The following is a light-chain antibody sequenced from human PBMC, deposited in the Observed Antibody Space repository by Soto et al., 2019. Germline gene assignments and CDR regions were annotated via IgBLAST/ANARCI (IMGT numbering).Light chain of an antibody. CDR3: QQYGRPPRAT. CDR2: EAS. Sequence: EIVMTQSPATLSVSPGERATFSCRASQSVSSNLAWYQQKPGQAPRLLIYEASSRATGIPDRFSGGGSGTDFTLSISKVEPEDFAVYYCQQYGRPPRATFGQGTRLE. V-gene: IGKV3-20*01. J-gene: IGKJ5*01. CDR1: QSVSSN.